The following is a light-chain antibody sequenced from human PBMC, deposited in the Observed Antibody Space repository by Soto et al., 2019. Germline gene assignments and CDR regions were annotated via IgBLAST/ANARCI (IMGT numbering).Light chain of an antibody. Sequence: DIPVTQSPSSVSASVGDRVTITCRASQGLVSWLGWYQQKPGKAPKLLIYAASSFQSGVPSRFSGSGSGTDFTLTISSLQPEDFATYYCQQTSSFPLTFGGGTKVEIK. CDR3: QQTSSFPLT. J-gene: IGKJ4*01. CDR1: QGLVSW. CDR2: AAS. V-gene: IGKV1-12*01.